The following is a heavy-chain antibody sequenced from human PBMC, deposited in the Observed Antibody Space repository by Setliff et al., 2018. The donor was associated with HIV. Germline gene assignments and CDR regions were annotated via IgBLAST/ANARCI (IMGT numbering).Heavy chain of an antibody. CDR3: ARDSSSWYGGDY. V-gene: IGHV3-21*01. Sequence: PGGSLRLSCAASGFTFNNYCMTWVRQAPGKGLEWVSSISSSSSYIYYADSVKGRFTISRDNAKNSLYLQMNSLRAEDTAVYYCARDSSSWYGGDYWGQGTLVTVSS. CDR2: ISSSSSYI. D-gene: IGHD6-13*01. CDR1: GFTFNNYC. J-gene: IGHJ4*02.